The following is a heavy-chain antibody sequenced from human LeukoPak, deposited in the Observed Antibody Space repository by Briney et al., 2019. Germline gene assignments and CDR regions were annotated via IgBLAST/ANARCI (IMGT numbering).Heavy chain of an antibody. CDR1: GFTFSSYW. CDR3: ARGQDTMVSDY. J-gene: IGHJ4*02. CDR2: IYYSGST. Sequence: PGGSLRLSCAASGFTFSSYWMSWIRQPPGKGLEWIGYIYYSGSTNYNPSLKSRVTISVDTSKNQFSLKLSSVTAADTAVYYCARGQDTMVSDYWGQGTLVTVSS. D-gene: IGHD3-10*01. V-gene: IGHV4-59*01.